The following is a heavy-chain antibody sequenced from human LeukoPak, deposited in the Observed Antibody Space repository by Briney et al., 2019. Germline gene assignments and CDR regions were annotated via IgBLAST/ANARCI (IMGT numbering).Heavy chain of an antibody. V-gene: IGHV3-13*05. D-gene: IGHD3-10*01. Sequence: PGGSLRLSCSASGFTFSSYDMHWLRQATGKGLEWVSAIGTAGDPYYPRSVKGRFTISRENAKNSLYLQMNSLRAGDTAVYYCARGGAGGDFDYWGQGTLVTVSS. CDR3: ARGGAGGDFDY. CDR1: GFTFSSYD. CDR2: IGTAGDP. J-gene: IGHJ4*02.